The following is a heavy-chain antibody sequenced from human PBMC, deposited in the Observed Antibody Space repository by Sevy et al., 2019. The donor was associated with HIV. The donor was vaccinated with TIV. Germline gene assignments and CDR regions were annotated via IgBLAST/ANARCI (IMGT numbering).Heavy chain of an antibody. V-gene: IGHV3-23*01. CDR2: ISDSGDST. Sequence: GGSLRLSCAASVFTFSSYAMSWVRQAPGKGLEWVSAISDSGDSTYYADSVKGRFTISRDNSKNTLYLQMNSLRAEDTAVYYCAKVGTMVQGAAPFDYWGQGTLVTVSS. J-gene: IGHJ4*02. CDR1: VFTFSSYA. D-gene: IGHD3-10*01. CDR3: AKVGTMVQGAAPFDY.